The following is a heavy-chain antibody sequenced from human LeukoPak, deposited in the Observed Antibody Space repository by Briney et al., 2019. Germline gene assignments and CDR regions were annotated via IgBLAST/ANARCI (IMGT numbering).Heavy chain of an antibody. Sequence: PSETLSLTCAVPGGSINSDYWWTWVRQSPGKGLEWIGEISHTGSVNYNLSLESRVTISTDKSKNQFSLMLRSVAAADTAVYYCARHDDFLSPYDYWGQGVLVTVSS. J-gene: IGHJ4*02. V-gene: IGHV4-4*02. D-gene: IGHD3-3*01. CDR1: GGSINSDYW. CDR2: ISHTGSV. CDR3: ARHDDFLSPYDY.